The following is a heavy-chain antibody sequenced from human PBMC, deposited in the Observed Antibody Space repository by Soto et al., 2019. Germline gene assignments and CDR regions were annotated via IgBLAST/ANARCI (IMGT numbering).Heavy chain of an antibody. D-gene: IGHD2-2*02. V-gene: IGHV3-30*03. CDR2: ISYDGSNT. CDR3: XXXGXXXXXXYISSSYYFDY. J-gene: IGHJ4*02. CDR1: GFTFSXXG. Sequence: QVQLVESGGGVVQPGRSLRLSCVASGFTFSXXGXXXXXXXXXXXXXWVAIISYDGSNTYYADSVKGRFTISRDNXXXXXXXXXXXXXXXXXXXXXXXXXGXXXXXXYISSSYYFDYWGQGTLVTVSS.